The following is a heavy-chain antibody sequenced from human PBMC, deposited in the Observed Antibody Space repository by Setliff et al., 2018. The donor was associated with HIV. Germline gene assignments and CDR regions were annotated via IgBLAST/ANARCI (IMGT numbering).Heavy chain of an antibody. V-gene: IGHV3-66*02. D-gene: IGHD1-1*01. CDR2: IFSGGTT. J-gene: IGHJ4*02. CDR3: VTDVFYRDDEVSASVY. Sequence: GGSLRLSCAASGFTVSKNYMSWVRQAPGKGLEWVSVIFSGGTTNYADSVKGRFTISRDNSQNTLFLQMDNLRPEDTAVYYCVTDVFYRDDEVSASVYWGQGSLVTVSS. CDR1: GFTVSKNY.